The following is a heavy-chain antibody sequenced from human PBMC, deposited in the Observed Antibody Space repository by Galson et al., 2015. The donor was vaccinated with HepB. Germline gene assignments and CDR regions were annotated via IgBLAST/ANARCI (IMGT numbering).Heavy chain of an antibody. Sequence: SLRLSCAASGFTLSDYYMTWIRQAPGEGLEWLSYISPSGSPTYYADSVKGRFTISRDNAKNSLYLQMNSLRAEDTAVYYCARDRAAAAVNNFDYWGQGTLVTVSS. V-gene: IGHV3-11*01. CDR1: GFTLSDYY. CDR2: ISPSGSPT. D-gene: IGHD6-13*01. CDR3: ARDRAAAAVNNFDY. J-gene: IGHJ4*02.